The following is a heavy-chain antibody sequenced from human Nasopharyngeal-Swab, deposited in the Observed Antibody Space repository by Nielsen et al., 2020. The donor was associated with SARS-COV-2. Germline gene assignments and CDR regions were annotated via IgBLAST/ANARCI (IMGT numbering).Heavy chain of an antibody. CDR1: GYTFTSYG. Sequence: ASVKVSCKASGYTFTSYGISWVRQAPGQGLEWMGWISAYNGNTNYAQKLQGRVTMTTDTSTSTAYMELRSLRSDDTAVYYCARRGSSSSPTNYYYYGMDVCGQGTTVTVSS. J-gene: IGHJ6*02. D-gene: IGHD6-6*01. V-gene: IGHV1-18*01. CDR3: ARRGSSSSPTNYYYYGMDV. CDR2: ISAYNGNT.